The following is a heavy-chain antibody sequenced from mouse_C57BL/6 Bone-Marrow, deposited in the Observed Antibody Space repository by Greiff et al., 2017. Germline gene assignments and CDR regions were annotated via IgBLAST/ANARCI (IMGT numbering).Heavy chain of an antibody. V-gene: IGHV1-50*01. CDR1: GYTFTSYW. CDR3: ARDTTVVGDYFDY. J-gene: IGHJ2*01. CDR2: IDPSDSYT. D-gene: IGHD1-1*01. Sequence: VQLQQPGAELVKPGASVKLSCKASGYTFTSYWMQWVKQRPGQGLEWIGEIDPSDSYTNYNQKFKGKATLTVDTSSSTAYMQLSSLTSEDSAFYYCARDTTVVGDYFDYGGQGTTLTVSS.